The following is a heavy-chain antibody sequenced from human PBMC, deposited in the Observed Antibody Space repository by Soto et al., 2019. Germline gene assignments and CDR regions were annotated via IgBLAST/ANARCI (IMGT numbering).Heavy chain of an antibody. CDR2: IYPGASDT. CDR3: ARQGSNGGYYYYGMDV. J-gene: IGHJ6*02. D-gene: IGHD3-16*01. CDR1: GYRFSSYW. Sequence: PGESLKISFKGSGYRFSSYWIAWVRQMPGKGLEWIGIIYPGASDTRYSPSFEGQVTISADKANSTAYLQWSSLKASDTAMYYCARQGSNGGYYYYGMDVGGQGATVTVSS. V-gene: IGHV5-51*01.